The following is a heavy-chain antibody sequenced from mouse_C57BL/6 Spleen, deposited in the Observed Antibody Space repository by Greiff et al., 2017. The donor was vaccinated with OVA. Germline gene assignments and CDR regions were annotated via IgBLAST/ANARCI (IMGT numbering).Heavy chain of an antibody. CDR2: IDPEDGET. Sequence: EVQVVESGAELVKPGASVKLSCTASGSTFKDYFMHWVKQRPEQGLEWIGGIDPEDGETKYARKFQGKATITADTSSNTAYLQLSSLTSEDTAVYYCAHYGSSEGFAYWGQGTLVTVSA. CDR1: GSTFKDYF. J-gene: IGHJ3*01. D-gene: IGHD1-1*01. V-gene: IGHV14-2*01. CDR3: AHYGSSEGFAY.